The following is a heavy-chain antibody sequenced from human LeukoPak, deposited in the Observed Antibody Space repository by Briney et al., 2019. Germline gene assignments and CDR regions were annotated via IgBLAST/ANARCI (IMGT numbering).Heavy chain of an antibody. Sequence: SETLSLTCTVSGGSISSHYWSWIRQPPGKGLEWIGFIYYTGSTNYNPSLKSRVTISIDTSKNQFSLKVSSVTAADTAVYYCARTERLPYYGMDVRGQGTTVTVSS. CDR2: IYYTGST. V-gene: IGHV4-59*08. D-gene: IGHD1-1*01. CDR1: GGSISSHY. J-gene: IGHJ6*02. CDR3: ARTERLPYYGMDV.